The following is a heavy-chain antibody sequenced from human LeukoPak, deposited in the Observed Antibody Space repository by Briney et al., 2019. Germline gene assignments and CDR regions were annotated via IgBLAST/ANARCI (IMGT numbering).Heavy chain of an antibody. J-gene: IGHJ4*02. V-gene: IGHV1-2*02. CDR2: IHPKRGVT. CDR1: GFTFTDFY. Sequence: ASVKVSFKTSGFTFTDFYIHWVRQAPGRGLEWMGSIHPKRGVTDYAQGFQGRVTMTRDTSISTTYMELSRLTSDDTAVYYCARDSPVVDTTDFDFWGQGTLVTVSS. CDR3: ARDSPVVDTTDFDF. D-gene: IGHD5-12*01.